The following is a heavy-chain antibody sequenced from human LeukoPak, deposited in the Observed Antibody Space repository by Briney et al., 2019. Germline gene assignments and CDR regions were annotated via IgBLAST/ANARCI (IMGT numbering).Heavy chain of an antibody. CDR3: ARHGDSYDSPYDC. CDR2: ISSSSTI. J-gene: IGHJ4*02. Sequence: GGSLRLSCAASGFTFSSYSMNWVRQAPGKGLEWVSYISSSSTIYYADSVKGRFTISRDNAKNSLYLQMNSLRAEDTAVYYCARHGDSYDSPYDCWGQGTLVTVSS. V-gene: IGHV3-48*01. CDR1: GFTFSSYS. D-gene: IGHD5-12*01.